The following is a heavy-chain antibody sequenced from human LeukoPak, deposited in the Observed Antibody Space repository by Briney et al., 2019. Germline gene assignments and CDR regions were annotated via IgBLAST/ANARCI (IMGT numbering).Heavy chain of an antibody. CDR1: GGTFSSYA. CDR2: IIPIFGTA. V-gene: IGHV1-69*06. CDR3: ARGSGSYYYYYYYMDV. D-gene: IGHD3-10*01. J-gene: IGHJ6*03. Sequence: SVKVSCKASGGTFSSYAISWVRQAPGQGLEWMGGIIPIFGTANYAQKFQGRVTITADKSTSTAYMELSNLRSEDTAVYYCARGSGSYYYYYYYMDVWGKGTTVTVSS.